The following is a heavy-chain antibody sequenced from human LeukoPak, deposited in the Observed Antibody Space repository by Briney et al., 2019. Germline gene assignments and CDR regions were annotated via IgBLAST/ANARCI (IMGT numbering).Heavy chain of an antibody. V-gene: IGHV4-34*01. D-gene: IGHD1-26*01. J-gene: IGHJ4*02. CDR3: ARQGYSGRYYNLDY. CDR2: INHSGST. Sequence: SSETLSLTCAVYGGSFSGYYWSWIRQPPGKGLEWIGEINHSGSTNYNPSLKSRVAISVDTSKNQFSLKLSSVTAADTAVYYCARQGYSGRYYNLDYWGQGTLVTVSS. CDR1: GGSFSGYY.